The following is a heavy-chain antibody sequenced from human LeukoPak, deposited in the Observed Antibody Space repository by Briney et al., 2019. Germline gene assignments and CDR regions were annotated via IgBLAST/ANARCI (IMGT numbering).Heavy chain of an antibody. J-gene: IGHJ5*02. CDR3: ARRAGGLARNNWFDP. CDR1: GFTFSSYS. CDR2: ISSSSSYI. V-gene: IGHV3-21*01. Sequence: GSLRLSCAASGFTFSSYSMNWVRQAPGKGLEWVSSISSSSSYIYYADSVKGRFTISRDNSKNTLYLQMNSLRAEDTAVYYCARRAGGLARNNWFDPWGQGTLVTVSS. D-gene: IGHD3-16*01.